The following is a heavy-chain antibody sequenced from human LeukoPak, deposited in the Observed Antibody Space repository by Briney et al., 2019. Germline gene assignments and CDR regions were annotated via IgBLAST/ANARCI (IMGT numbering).Heavy chain of an antibody. CDR3: ARATYYYDSVDAFDI. CDR1: GFTFSTYW. V-gene: IGHV3-48*01. CDR2: ISGASVSI. Sequence: GGSLRLSCAASGFTFSTYWMAWVRQAPGKGLEWISHISGASVSIYYADSVKGRFTISRDNAKNSLYLQMNSLRAEDTAMYYCARATYYYDSVDAFDIWGQGTMVTVSS. J-gene: IGHJ3*02. D-gene: IGHD3-10*01.